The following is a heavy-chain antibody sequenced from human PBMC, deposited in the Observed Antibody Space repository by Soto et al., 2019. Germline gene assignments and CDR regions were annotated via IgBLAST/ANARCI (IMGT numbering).Heavy chain of an antibody. CDR2: ISYDGSNK. V-gene: IGHV3-30-3*01. Sequence: PGGSLRLSCAASGFTFSSYAMHWVRQAPGKGLEWVAVISYDGSNKYYADSVKGRFTISRDNSKNTLYLQMNSLRAEDTAVYYCARDVRYYYDSSGYYRHYYYYGMDVWGQGTTVTVSS. CDR3: ARDVRYYYDSSGYYRHYYYYGMDV. CDR1: GFTFSSYA. D-gene: IGHD3-22*01. J-gene: IGHJ6*02.